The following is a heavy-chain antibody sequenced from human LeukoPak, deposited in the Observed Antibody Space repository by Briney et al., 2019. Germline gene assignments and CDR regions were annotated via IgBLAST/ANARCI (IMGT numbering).Heavy chain of an antibody. CDR2: IYTSGST. CDR3: ARDQGSGSYPYYYYYMDV. V-gene: IGHV4-4*07. Sequence: TSSETLSLTRTVSGGSISSYYWSWIRQPAGKGLEWIGRIYTSGSTNYNPSLKSRVTMSVDTSKNQFSLKLSSVTAADTAVYYCARDQGSGSYPYYYYYMDVWGKGTTVTVSS. CDR1: GGSISSYY. D-gene: IGHD1-26*01. J-gene: IGHJ6*03.